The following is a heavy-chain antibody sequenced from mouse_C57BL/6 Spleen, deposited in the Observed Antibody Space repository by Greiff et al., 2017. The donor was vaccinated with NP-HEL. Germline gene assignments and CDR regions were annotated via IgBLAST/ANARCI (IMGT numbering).Heavy chain of an antibody. V-gene: IGHV1-15*01. D-gene: IGHD2-4*01. CDR3: TRGDYVSYWYFDV. J-gene: IGHJ1*03. Sequence: VQLQQSGAELVRPGASVTLSCKASGYTFTDYEMHWVKQTPVHGLEWIGAIDPETGGTAYNQKFKGKAILTADKSSSTAYMELRSLTSEDSAVYYCTRGDYVSYWYFDVWGTGTTVAVSS. CDR1: GYTFTDYE. CDR2: IDPETGGT.